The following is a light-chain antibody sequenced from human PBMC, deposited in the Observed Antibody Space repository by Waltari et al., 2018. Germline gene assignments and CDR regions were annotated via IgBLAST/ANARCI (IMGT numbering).Light chain of an antibody. CDR2: DAS. CDR3: QKYGSLPAT. Sequence: EIMLTHSPGTLSLSPGERATLSCRASQSISRFLAWYQQKHGQAPRLLIYDASTRATGIPDRFSGSGSGTDFSLTISRLEPEDIAVYYCQKYGSLPATFGQGTKVEIK. J-gene: IGKJ1*01. CDR1: QSISRF. V-gene: IGKV3-20*01.